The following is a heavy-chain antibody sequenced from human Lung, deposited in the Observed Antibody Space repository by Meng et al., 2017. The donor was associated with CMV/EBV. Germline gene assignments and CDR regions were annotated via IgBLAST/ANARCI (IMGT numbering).Heavy chain of an antibody. Sequence: QGQVQGSGPGPVKPSGTLSLTCAVSGGSISSSNWWSWVRQPPGKGLEWIGEIYHSGSTNYNPSLKSRVTISVDKSKNQFSLKLSSVTAADTAVYYCASFPPPGKQWLVTDYWGQGTLVTVSS. CDR1: GGSISSSNW. V-gene: IGHV4-4*02. CDR3: ASFPPPGKQWLVTDY. CDR2: IYHSGST. J-gene: IGHJ4*02. D-gene: IGHD6-19*01.